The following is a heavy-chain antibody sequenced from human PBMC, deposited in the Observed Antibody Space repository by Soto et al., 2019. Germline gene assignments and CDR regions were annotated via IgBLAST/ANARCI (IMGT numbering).Heavy chain of an antibody. D-gene: IGHD3-22*01. Sequence: PGGSLRLSCAASGFTFSDYYMSWIRQAPGKGLEWVSYISSSGSTIYYADSVKGRFTISRDNAKNSLYLQMNSLRAEDTAVYYCAGALYYYDSSGYLNDAFDIWGQGTMVTVSS. CDR2: ISSSGSTI. V-gene: IGHV3-11*01. CDR1: GFTFSDYY. J-gene: IGHJ3*02. CDR3: AGALYYYDSSGYLNDAFDI.